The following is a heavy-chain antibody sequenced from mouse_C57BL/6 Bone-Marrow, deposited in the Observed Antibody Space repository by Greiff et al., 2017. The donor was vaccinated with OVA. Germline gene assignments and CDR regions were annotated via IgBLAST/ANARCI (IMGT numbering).Heavy chain of an antibody. CDR2: ISGGGGNT. CDR3: ARHKDYYGSSDY. D-gene: IGHD1-1*01. V-gene: IGHV5-9*01. CDR1: GFTFSSYT. J-gene: IGHJ2*01. Sequence: EVKLMESGGGLVKPGGSLKLSCAASGFTFSSYTMSWVRQTPEKRLEWVATISGGGGNTYYPDSVKGRFTISRDNAKNTLYLQMSSLRSEDMALYYCARHKDYYGSSDYWGQGTTLTVSS.